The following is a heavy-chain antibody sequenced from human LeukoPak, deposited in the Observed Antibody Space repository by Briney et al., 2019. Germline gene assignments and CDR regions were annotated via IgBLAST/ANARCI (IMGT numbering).Heavy chain of an antibody. CDR1: GFSFSSYW. V-gene: IGHV3-21*05. CDR3: ARTNLGSGWRFDY. J-gene: IGHJ4*02. Sequence: GGSLRLSCAVSGFSFSSYWMHWVRQAPGKGLEWVSYISSSSSHTNYADSVKGRFTISRDNAKNSLYLQMNSLRAEDTAVYYCARTNLGSGWRFDYWGQGTLVTVSS. D-gene: IGHD6-19*01. CDR2: ISSSSSHT.